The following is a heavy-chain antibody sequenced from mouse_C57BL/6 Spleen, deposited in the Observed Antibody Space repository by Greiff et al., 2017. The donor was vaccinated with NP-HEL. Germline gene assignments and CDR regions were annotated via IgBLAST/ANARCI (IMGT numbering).Heavy chain of an antibody. D-gene: IGHD1-1*01. CDR1: GFSLTSYG. J-gene: IGHJ4*01. V-gene: IGHV2-5*01. CDR2: IWRGGST. CDR3: AKNGHGSSQYYAMDY. Sequence: QVQLQQSGPGLVQPSQSLSITCTVSGFSLTSYGVHWVRQSPGKGLEWLGVIWRGGSTDYNAAFMSRLSITKDNSKSQVFFKMNSLQADDTAIYYGAKNGHGSSQYYAMDYWGQGTSVTVSS.